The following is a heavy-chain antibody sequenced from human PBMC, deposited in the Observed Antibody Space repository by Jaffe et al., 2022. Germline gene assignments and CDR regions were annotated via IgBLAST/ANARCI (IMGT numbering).Heavy chain of an antibody. CDR2: ISWNSGSI. CDR3: AKDITPFDFWSGYYTAGANY. V-gene: IGHV3-9*01. D-gene: IGHD3-3*01. CDR1: GFTFDDYA. Sequence: EVQLVESGGGLVQPGRSLRLSCAASGFTFDDYAMHWVRQAPGKGLEWVSGISWNSGSIGYADSVKGRFTISRDNAKNSLYLQMNSLRAEDTALYYCAKDITPFDFWSGYYTAGANYWGQGTLVTVSS. J-gene: IGHJ4*02.